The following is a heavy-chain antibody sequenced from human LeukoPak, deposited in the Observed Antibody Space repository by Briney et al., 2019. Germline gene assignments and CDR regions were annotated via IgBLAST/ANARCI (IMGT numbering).Heavy chain of an antibody. D-gene: IGHD5-12*01. CDR1: GGSISSYY. V-gene: IGHV4-59*01. CDR2: IYYSGST. Sequence: SETLSLTCTVSGGSISSYYWSWIRQPPGKGLKWIGYIYYSGSTNYNPSLKSRVTISVDTSKNQFSLKLSSVTAADTAVYYCARTQWLPPNWFDPWGQGNLVTVSS. J-gene: IGHJ5*02. CDR3: ARTQWLPPNWFDP.